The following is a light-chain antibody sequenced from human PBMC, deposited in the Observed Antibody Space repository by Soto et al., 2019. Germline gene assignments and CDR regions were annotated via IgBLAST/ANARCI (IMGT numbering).Light chain of an antibody. CDR1: QSVSSN. J-gene: IGKJ1*01. V-gene: IGKV3-15*01. CDR2: GAS. Sequence: EIVMTQSPATLSVSPGERATLSCRASQSVSSNLAWYQQKPGQAPRLLIYGASTRATGIPARFSGSGSGTVVTLTISSRQSEDFAVYYCQQYNNWPPWTFGQGTKVEIK. CDR3: QQYNNWPPWT.